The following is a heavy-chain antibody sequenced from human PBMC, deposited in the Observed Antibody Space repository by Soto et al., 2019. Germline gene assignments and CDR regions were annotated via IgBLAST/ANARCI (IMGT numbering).Heavy chain of an antibody. J-gene: IGHJ6*02. V-gene: IGHV3-73*01. CDR2: IRSRANNFAT. CDR1: GFIFSGSA. Sequence: GGSLRLSCAASGFIFSGSAIPWVRQASGKGLEWVGRIRSRANNFATSSAASVKGRFTFSRDDSKNTAYLQMNTLKPEDTAVYYCARGQGAAIGDYYYHGMDVWGQGTTVTVSS. D-gene: IGHD2-2*02. CDR3: ARGQGAAIGDYYYHGMDV.